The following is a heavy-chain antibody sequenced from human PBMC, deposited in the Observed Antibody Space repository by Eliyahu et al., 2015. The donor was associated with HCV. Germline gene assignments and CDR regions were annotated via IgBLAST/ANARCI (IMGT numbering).Heavy chain of an antibody. Sequence: EVHLVESGGDLVQPGGSLTLSCAASGFTFENEWXSWVRRAPGRGLEWVAHVNQYETEKWYVDSVKGXXRFTISRDNAKSSLQLHMTRLRAEDTAVYYCARRGPIYGVGYYIDFWGQGTLVTVSS. D-gene: IGHD3-22*01. CDR2: VNQYETEK. J-gene: IGHJ4*02. V-gene: IGHV3-7*04. CDR3: ARRGPIYGVGYYIDF. CDR1: GFTFENEW.